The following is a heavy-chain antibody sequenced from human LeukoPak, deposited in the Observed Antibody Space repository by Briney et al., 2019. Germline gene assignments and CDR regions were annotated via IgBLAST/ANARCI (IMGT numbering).Heavy chain of an antibody. V-gene: IGHV4-4*07. CDR1: GGSISSYY. J-gene: IGHJ3*02. D-gene: IGHD2-2*01. Sequence: SETLSLTCTVSGGSISSYYWSWIRQPAGKGLEWIGRIYTSGSTNYNPSLKSRVTMSVDTSKNQFSLKLSSVAAADTAVYFCVRTRLSDHIVPAAERADDACDMWGQGTMVTVSS. CDR2: IYTSGST. CDR3: VRTRLSDHIVPAAERADDACDM.